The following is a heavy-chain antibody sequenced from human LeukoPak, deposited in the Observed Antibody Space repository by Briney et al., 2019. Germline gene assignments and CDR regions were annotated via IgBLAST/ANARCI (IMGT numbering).Heavy chain of an antibody. CDR1: GFTFSDYY. D-gene: IGHD1-7*01. V-gene: IGHV3-11*01. CDR2: ISSSGSTI. Sequence: GGSLRLSCAASGFTFSDYYMSWIRQAPGKGLEWVSYISSSGSTIYYADSVKGRFTISRDNTKNSLYLQMNSLRAEDTAVYYCAGFPGITGTMSDYWGQGTLVTVSS. J-gene: IGHJ4*02. CDR3: AGFPGITGTMSDY.